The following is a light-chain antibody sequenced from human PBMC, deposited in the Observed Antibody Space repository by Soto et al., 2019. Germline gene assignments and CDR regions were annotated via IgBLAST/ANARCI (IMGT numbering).Light chain of an antibody. CDR1: QSISSSY. Sequence: VLTQSPGTLSLSPGERATISCRASQSISSSYLAWYQHKPGQAPRLLIYGASSWTTGIPHRFSGSGSGTDFTLTVSRLEPEDCGMYYCQQDGGSPTFTFGQGTRLEIK. CDR3: QQDGGSPTFT. CDR2: GAS. J-gene: IGKJ2*01. V-gene: IGKV3-20*01.